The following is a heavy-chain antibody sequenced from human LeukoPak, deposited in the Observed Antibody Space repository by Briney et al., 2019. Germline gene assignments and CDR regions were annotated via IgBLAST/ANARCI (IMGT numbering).Heavy chain of an antibody. CDR3: AREGIIIVGATPYMDV. Sequence: RASVKVSCKASGYTFTSYDINWVRQATGQGLEWMGWISAYNGNTNYAQKLQGRVTMTTDTSTSTAYMELRSLRSDDTAVYYCAREGIIIVGATPYMDVWGKGTTVTVSS. D-gene: IGHD1-26*01. CDR1: GYTFTSYD. CDR2: ISAYNGNT. V-gene: IGHV1-18*01. J-gene: IGHJ6*03.